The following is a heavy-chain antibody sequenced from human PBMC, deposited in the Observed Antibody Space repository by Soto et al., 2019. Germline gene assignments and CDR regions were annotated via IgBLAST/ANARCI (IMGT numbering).Heavy chain of an antibody. CDR1: GFTFSMYS. CDR3: ARDHLILPAHDFFYGSDV. V-gene: IGHV3-7*03. J-gene: IGHJ6*02. Sequence: GGSLRLSCEVSGFTFSMYSMSWVRQSPGKGLEWVAKIPQDGVDGHYADSVKGRFIISRDNDKNSLHLQLDNLRAEDTAVYYCARDHLILPAHDFFYGSDVWGRGATVTVSS. D-gene: IGHD2-21*02. CDR2: IPQDGVDG.